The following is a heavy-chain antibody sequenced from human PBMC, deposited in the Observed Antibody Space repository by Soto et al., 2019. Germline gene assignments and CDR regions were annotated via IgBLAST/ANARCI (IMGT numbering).Heavy chain of an antibody. Sequence: KTSVTLSLTCTVSGGSISSYYWSWIRQPPGKGLEWIGYIYYSGSTNYNPSLKSRVTISVDTSKNQFSLKLSSVTAADTAVYYCARTLVDDDILTGSQHWMFDPWGQGTLVTVSS. CDR2: IYYSGST. V-gene: IGHV4-59*01. J-gene: IGHJ5*02. CDR3: ARTLVDDDILTGSQHWMFDP. CDR1: GGSISSYY. D-gene: IGHD3-9*01.